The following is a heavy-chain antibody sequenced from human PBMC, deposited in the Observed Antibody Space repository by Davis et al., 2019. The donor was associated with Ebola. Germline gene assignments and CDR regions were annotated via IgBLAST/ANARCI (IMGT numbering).Heavy chain of an antibody. CDR3: ARETGVGY. V-gene: IGHV3-21*01. CDR2: ISSSSSYI. J-gene: IGHJ4*02. D-gene: IGHD1-26*01. CDR1: GFTFSSYS. Sequence: GESLKISCAASGFTFSSYSMNWVRQAPGKGLEWVSSISSSSSYIYYADSVKGRFTISRDNVKNSLYLQMNSLRAEDTAVYYCARETGVGYWGQGTLVTVSS.